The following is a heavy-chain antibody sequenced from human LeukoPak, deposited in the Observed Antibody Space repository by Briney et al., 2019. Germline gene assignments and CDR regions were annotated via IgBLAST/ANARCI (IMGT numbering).Heavy chain of an antibody. Sequence: GGSLRLSCAASGFTFSRSAMTWVRQTPGKGLDWVSSISSSGNTYYADSVKGRFTISRDNSKNMLYLQMNSLRAEDTAVYHCVKGRISEDGLDFWGQGTLVTVSS. V-gene: IGHV3-23*01. CDR2: ISSSGNT. J-gene: IGHJ4*02. CDR1: GFTFSRSA. D-gene: IGHD6-13*01. CDR3: VKGRISEDGLDF.